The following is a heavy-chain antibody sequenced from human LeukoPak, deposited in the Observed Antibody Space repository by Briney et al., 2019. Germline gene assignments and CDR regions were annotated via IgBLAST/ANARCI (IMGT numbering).Heavy chain of an antibody. J-gene: IGHJ4*02. Sequence: GASVKVSCKASGYTFTSYDFNWVRQATGQGLEWMGWMNPNSGNTGYAQKFQGRVTMTRNTSISTAYMELSSLRSEDTAVYYCARGLSSGWYSDYWGQGTLVTVSS. CDR2: MNPNSGNT. CDR1: GYTFTSYD. D-gene: IGHD6-19*01. CDR3: ARGLSSGWYSDY. V-gene: IGHV1-8*01.